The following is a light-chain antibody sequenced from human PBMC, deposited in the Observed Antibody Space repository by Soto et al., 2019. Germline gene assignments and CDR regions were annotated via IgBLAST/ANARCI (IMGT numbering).Light chain of an antibody. CDR3: QAPYTTAWT. J-gene: IGKJ1*01. CDR2: AAS. CDR1: QSISSY. Sequence: IKSQASQSISSYLNWYQQKPGKAPKLLIYAASSLQSGVPSRFCGSGSGTAFTLALRSLQPDDSALSYCQAPYTTAWTFAQGTKVDIK. V-gene: IGKV1-39*01.